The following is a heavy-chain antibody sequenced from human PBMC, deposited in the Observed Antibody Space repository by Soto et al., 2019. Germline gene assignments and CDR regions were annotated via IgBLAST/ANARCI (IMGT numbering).Heavy chain of an antibody. CDR2: ISYDGSNK. V-gene: IGHV3-30*18. CDR1: GFTFSSYG. D-gene: IGHD6-19*01. Sequence: PGGSLRLSCVASGFTFSSYGMHWVRQAPGKGLEWVAVISYDGSNKYYADSVKGRFTISRDNSKNTLYLQMNSLRAEDTAVYYCAKAISGYSSGWYLDYWGQGTLVTVSS. CDR3: AKAISGYSSGWYLDY. J-gene: IGHJ4*02.